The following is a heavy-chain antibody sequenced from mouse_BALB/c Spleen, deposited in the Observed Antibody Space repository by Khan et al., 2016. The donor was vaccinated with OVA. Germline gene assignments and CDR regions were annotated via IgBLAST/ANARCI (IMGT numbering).Heavy chain of an antibody. CDR2: INTYTGEP. Sequence: QIQLVQSGPELKKPGETVKISCKASGYTFTNYGMNWVKQAPGKGLKWMGWINTYTGEPTYVDDFKGRFAFSLDTSASTAYLQINNLKNEDTATYFCARPPYFSYVMVYWGQGTSVTVSS. V-gene: IGHV9-3-1*01. D-gene: IGHD2-10*01. CDR1: GYTFTNYG. CDR3: ARPPYFSYVMVY. J-gene: IGHJ4*01.